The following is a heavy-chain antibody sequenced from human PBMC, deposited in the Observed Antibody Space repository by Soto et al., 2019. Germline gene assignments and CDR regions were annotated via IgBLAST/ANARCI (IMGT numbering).Heavy chain of an antibody. Sequence: EVQLVESGGGLVKPGGSLRLSCAASGFTFSSYSMNWVRQAPGKGLEWVSSISSSSSYIYYADSVKGRFTISRDNAKNSLYLQMNSLRAEDTAVYYCARPVQLWTPYYYGMDVWGQGTTVTVSS. CDR2: ISSSSSYI. D-gene: IGHD5-18*01. J-gene: IGHJ6*02. CDR1: GFTFSSYS. V-gene: IGHV3-21*01. CDR3: ARPVQLWTPYYYGMDV.